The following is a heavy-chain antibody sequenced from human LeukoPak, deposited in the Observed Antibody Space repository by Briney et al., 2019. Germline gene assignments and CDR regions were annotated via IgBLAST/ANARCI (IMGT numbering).Heavy chain of an antibody. V-gene: IGHV3-23*01. D-gene: IGHD3-22*01. J-gene: IGHJ4*02. CDR1: GFTFSSYA. Sequence: PGGSLRLSCAASGFTFSSYAMSWVRQVPGKGLEWVSAISGSGGSTYYADSVKGRFTISRDNSKNTLYLQMNSLRAEDTAVYYCAKGKGDSSGYYYSSFDYWGQGTLVTVSS. CDR2: ISGSGGST. CDR3: AKGKGDSSGYYYSSFDY.